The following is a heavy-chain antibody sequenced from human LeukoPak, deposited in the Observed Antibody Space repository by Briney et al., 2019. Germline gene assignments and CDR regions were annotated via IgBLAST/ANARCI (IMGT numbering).Heavy chain of an antibody. D-gene: IGHD4/OR15-4a*01. CDR1: GGSISSYY. CDR2: IYTSGST. J-gene: IGHJ4*02. CDR3: ARDRYFRDYGLD. V-gene: IGHV4-4*07. Sequence: SSETLSLTCTVSGGSISSYYWSWIRQPAGKGLEWIGRIYTSGSTNYNPSLKSRVTISVDTSKNQFSLRLSSVTAADTAIYYCARDRYFRDYGLDWGQGTLVTVSS.